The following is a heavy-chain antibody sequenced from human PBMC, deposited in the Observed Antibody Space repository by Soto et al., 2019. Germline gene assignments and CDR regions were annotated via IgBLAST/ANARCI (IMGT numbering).Heavy chain of an antibody. CDR2: INAGNGNT. CDR1: GYTFTGYY. Sequence: ASVKVSCKASGYTFTGYYMHWVRQAPGQRLEWMGWINAGNGNTKYSQKFQGRVTITRDTSASTAYMELSSLRSEDTAVYYCAREEYYDFWSGYSLSFDYWGQGTLVTVSS. D-gene: IGHD3-3*01. V-gene: IGHV1-3*01. J-gene: IGHJ4*02. CDR3: AREEYYDFWSGYSLSFDY.